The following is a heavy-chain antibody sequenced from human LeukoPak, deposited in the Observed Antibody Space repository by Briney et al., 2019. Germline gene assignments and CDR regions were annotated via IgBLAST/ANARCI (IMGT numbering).Heavy chain of an antibody. J-gene: IGHJ4*02. Sequence: PGGSLRLSCAASGFTFSSYGMHWVRQAPGKGLEWVAVISYDGSNKYYADSVKGRFTISRDNSKNTLYLQMNSLRAEDTAVYYCAKDLWGSSGYYLDYWGQGTLVTVSS. D-gene: IGHD3-22*01. CDR2: ISYDGSNK. CDR3: AKDLWGSSGYYLDY. V-gene: IGHV3-30*18. CDR1: GFTFSSYG.